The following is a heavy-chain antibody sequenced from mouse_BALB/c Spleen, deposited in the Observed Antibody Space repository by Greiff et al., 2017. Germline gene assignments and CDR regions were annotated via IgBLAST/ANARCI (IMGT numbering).Heavy chain of an antibody. J-gene: IGHJ2*01. CDR1: GFTFSSYT. V-gene: IGHV5-12-2*01. Sequence: EVKVVESGGGLVQPGGSLKLSCAASGFTFSSYTMSWVRQTPEKRLEWVAYISNGGGSTYYPDTVKGRFTISRDNAKNTLYLQMSSLKSEDTAMYYCARHWENYFDYWGQGTTLTVSS. CDR3: ARHWENYFDY. CDR2: ISNGGGST. D-gene: IGHD4-1*01.